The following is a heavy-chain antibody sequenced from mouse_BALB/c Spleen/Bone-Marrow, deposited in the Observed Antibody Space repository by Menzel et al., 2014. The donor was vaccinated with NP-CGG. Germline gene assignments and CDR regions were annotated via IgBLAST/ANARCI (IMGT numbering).Heavy chain of an antibody. Sequence: EVKVEESGAELVKPGASVKLSCTASGFNIKDTYMHWVKQRPEQGPEWIGRIDPANGNTKYDPKFQGKATITADTSSNTAYLQLSSLTSEDTAVYYCARWLLPYGLDYWGQGTSVTVSS. CDR3: ARWLLPYGLDY. V-gene: IGHV14-3*02. CDR2: IDPANGNT. D-gene: IGHD2-3*01. J-gene: IGHJ4*01. CDR1: GFNIKDTY.